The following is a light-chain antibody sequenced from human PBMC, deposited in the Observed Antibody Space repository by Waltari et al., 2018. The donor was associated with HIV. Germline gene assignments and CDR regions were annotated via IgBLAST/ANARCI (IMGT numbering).Light chain of an antibody. CDR3: ATWDDSLSGPV. J-gene: IGLJ3*02. CDR1: SSNIGSNY. V-gene: IGLV1-47*01. Sequence: QSVLTQPPSASGTPGQRVAIPCSGSSSNIGSNYVYWYQQLPGTAPKVLIYRSNQRPSGFPDRFSGSKSGTSASRAISALRSEDEADYYCATWDDSLSGPVFGGGTKLTVL. CDR2: RSN.